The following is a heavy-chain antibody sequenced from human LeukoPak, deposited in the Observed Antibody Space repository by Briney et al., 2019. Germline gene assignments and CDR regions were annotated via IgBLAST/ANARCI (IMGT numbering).Heavy chain of an antibody. D-gene: IGHD6-19*01. J-gene: IGHJ4*02. Sequence: GGSLRLSCAASGFTFSGCWMSWVRQAPGKGLEWVANIKQDGSEKYYVDSVKGRFTISRDNAKNSLYLQMNSLRAEDTAVYYCARDLRGWYGDYWGQGTLVTVSS. CDR2: IKQDGSEK. CDR1: GFTFSGCW. CDR3: ARDLRGWYGDY. V-gene: IGHV3-7*01.